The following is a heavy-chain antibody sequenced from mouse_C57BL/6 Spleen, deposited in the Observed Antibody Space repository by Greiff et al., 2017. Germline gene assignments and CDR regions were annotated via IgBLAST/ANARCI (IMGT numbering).Heavy chain of an antibody. V-gene: IGHV6-3*01. CDR3: TKTTGGY. Sequence: EVKLVESGGGLVQPGGSMKLSCVASGFTFSNYWMNWVRQSPEKGLEWVAQIRLKSDNYATNYAESVKGRFTNSRDDSKRSVYLQMNNLRAEDTGIYYCTKTTGGYWGKGTTLTVAS. J-gene: IGHJ2*01. CDR2: IRLKSDNYAT. D-gene: IGHD1-1*01. CDR1: GFTFSNYW.